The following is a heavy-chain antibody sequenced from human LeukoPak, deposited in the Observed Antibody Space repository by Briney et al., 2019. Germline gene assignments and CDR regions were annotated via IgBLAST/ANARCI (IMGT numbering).Heavy chain of an antibody. CDR3: ATYYYDSGGFHFHH. CDR2: ISSNGGRT. CDR1: GFTFRSYG. Sequence: PGGSLRLSCAASGFTFRSYGMHWVRQALGKGLEYVSAISSNGGRTYYANSVKGRFTISRDNSRNTLYLQMGSLRAEDMAVYYCATYYYDSGGFHFHHWGQGTLVTVSS. V-gene: IGHV3-64*01. J-gene: IGHJ1*01. D-gene: IGHD3-22*01.